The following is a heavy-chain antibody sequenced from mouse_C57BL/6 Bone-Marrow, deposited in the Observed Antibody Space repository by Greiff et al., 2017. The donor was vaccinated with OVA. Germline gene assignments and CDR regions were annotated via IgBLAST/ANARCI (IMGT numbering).Heavy chain of an antibody. Sequence: LVESGAELVKPGASVKISCKASGYAFRSYWMNWVKQRPGKGLEWIGQIYPGDGDTNYNGKFKGKATLTADKSSSTAYMQLSSLTSEDSAVYFCARRLLLYYYAMDYWGQGTSVTVSS. J-gene: IGHJ4*01. CDR2: IYPGDGDT. D-gene: IGHD2-3*01. CDR3: ARRLLLYYYAMDY. CDR1: GYAFRSYW. V-gene: IGHV1-80*01.